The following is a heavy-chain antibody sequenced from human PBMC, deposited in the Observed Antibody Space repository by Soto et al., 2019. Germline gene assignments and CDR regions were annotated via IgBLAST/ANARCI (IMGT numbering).Heavy chain of an antibody. D-gene: IGHD5-12*01. CDR3: AKGYSGYDYAL. V-gene: IGHV3-74*01. J-gene: IGHJ4*02. CDR1: GFTISSLW. Sequence: GGSLRLSCTASGFTISSLWMHWVRQVPGKGLVWVSRINGDGTGLRYADSVKGRFTISRDNAKNTVYLQMNSLRVEDTAVYFCAKGYSGYDYALWGQGSLVTVSS. CDR2: INGDGTGL.